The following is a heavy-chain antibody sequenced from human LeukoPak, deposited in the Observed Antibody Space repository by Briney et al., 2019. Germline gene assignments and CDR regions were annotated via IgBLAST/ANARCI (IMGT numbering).Heavy chain of an antibody. V-gene: IGHV1-8*02. D-gene: IGHD1-1*01. J-gene: IGHJ4*02. CDR3: ARGRLGRLDY. CDR2: INPSGGST. CDR1: GYTFTSYG. Sequence: ASVKVSCKASGYTFTSYGISWVRQAPGQGLEWMGLINPSGGSTNYAQKFQGRVTMTRNTSISTAYMELSSLRSEDTAVYYCARGRLGRLDYWGQGTLVTVSS.